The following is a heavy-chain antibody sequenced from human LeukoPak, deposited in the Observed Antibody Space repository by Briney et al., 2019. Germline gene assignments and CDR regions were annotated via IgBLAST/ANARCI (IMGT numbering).Heavy chain of an antibody. J-gene: IGHJ4*02. CDR1: GGTFSSYA. V-gene: IGHV1-69*06. CDR3: ATAINFPDWDY. CDR2: IIPIFGTA. D-gene: IGHD1-14*01. Sequence: ASVKVSCKASGGTFSSYAISWVRQAPGQGLEWMGGIIPIFGTANYAQKFQGRVTITADKSTSTAYMELSSLRSEDTAVYYCATAINFPDWDYWGQGTLVTVSS.